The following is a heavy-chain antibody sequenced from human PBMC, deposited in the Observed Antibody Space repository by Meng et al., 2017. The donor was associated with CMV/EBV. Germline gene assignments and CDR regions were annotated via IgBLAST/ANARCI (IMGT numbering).Heavy chain of an antibody. V-gene: IGHV3-21*01. Sequence: GGSLRLSCAASGFTFSSYSMNWVRQAPGKGLEWVSSISSSSSYIFYADSVKGRFTISRDNAKNSLYLQMNSLRAEDTAVYYCARAAGSLLRYYFDYWGQGTLVPSPQ. CDR3: ARAAGSLLRYYFDY. CDR2: ISSSSSYI. D-gene: IGHD3-10*01. J-gene: IGHJ4*02. CDR1: GFTFSSYS.